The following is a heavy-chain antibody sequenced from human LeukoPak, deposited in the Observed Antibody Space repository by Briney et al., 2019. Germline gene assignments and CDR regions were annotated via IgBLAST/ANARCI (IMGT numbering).Heavy chain of an antibody. CDR1: GFTFSGYA. J-gene: IGHJ5*02. D-gene: IGHD3-10*01. Sequence: GGSLRLSCAASGFTFSGYAMSWVRQAPGKGLEWVSAIIGSGGSTYYADSVKGRFTISRDNSKNTLYLQMNSLRAEDTALYYCAKDGYYYGSGGCFDPWGQGTLVTVSS. V-gene: IGHV3-23*01. CDR3: AKDGYYYGSGGCFDP. CDR2: IIGSGGST.